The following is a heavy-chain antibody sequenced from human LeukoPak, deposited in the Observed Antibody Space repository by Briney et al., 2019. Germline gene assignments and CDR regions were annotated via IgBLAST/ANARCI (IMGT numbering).Heavy chain of an antibody. V-gene: IGHV4-59*01. Sequence: TSETLSLTCTVSGGSISSYYWSWIRQPPGKGLEWIGYIYYSGSTNYNPSLKGRVTISVDTSKNQFSLKLSSVTAADTAVYYCASGVTVTIFDYWGQGTLVTVSS. CDR1: GGSISSYY. J-gene: IGHJ4*02. D-gene: IGHD4-11*01. CDR3: ASGVTVTIFDY. CDR2: IYYSGST.